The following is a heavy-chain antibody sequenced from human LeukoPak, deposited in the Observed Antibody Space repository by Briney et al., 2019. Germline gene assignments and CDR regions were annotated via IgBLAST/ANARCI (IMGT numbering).Heavy chain of an antibody. CDR3: ARAPLASGYSMSWFDP. CDR1: GVSFSGYY. Sequence: SETLSLTCAVYGVSFSGYYWSWIRQPPGKGLEWIGEINHSGSTNYNPSLKSRVTISVDTSKNQFSLKLSSVTAADTAVYYCARAPLASGYSMSWFDPWGQGTLVTVSS. J-gene: IGHJ5*02. D-gene: IGHD3-3*01. V-gene: IGHV4-34*01. CDR2: INHSGST.